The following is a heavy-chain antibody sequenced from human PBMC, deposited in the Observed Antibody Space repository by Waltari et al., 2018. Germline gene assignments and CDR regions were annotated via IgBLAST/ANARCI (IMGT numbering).Heavy chain of an antibody. D-gene: IGHD3-10*01. Sequence: EVQLLESGGGLVQPGGSLRLSCAASGFTFSRYAMSWVRQAPGRGLEWVSAISGGGGSTYYADSVKGRFTISRDNSKNTLYLQMNSLRAEDTAVYYCAKDYSMVRGVIIMAFDYWGQGTLVTVSS. CDR2: ISGGGGST. V-gene: IGHV3-23*01. CDR3: AKDYSMVRGVIIMAFDY. J-gene: IGHJ4*02. CDR1: GFTFSRYA.